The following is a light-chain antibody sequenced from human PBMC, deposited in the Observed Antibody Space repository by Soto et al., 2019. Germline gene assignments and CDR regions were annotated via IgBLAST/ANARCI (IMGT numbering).Light chain of an antibody. CDR1: QSISSW. CDR3: QQYNSYSTWT. V-gene: IGKV1-5*01. CDR2: DAS. J-gene: IGKJ1*01. Sequence: DIQMPQSPSTLSASVGDRVTITCRASQSISSWLAWYQQKPGNAPKLLIYDASSLESGVPSRFSGSGSGTEFTLTISSLQPDDFATYYCQQYNSYSTWTFGQGTKVDI.